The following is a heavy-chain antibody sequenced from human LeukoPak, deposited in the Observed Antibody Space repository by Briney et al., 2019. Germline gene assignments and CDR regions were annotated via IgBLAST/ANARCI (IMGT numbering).Heavy chain of an antibody. Sequence: GESLKISCKGSGYSFTSYWIGWVRQMPGKGLEWMGIIYPGDSDTRYSPSFQGQVTISADKPITTAYLQWSSLKASDTAMYYCARRLPNIAVAGTHENGFDYWGQGTLVTVSS. CDR1: GYSFTSYW. CDR3: ARRLPNIAVAGTHENGFDY. CDR2: IYPGDSDT. D-gene: IGHD6-19*01. V-gene: IGHV5-51*01. J-gene: IGHJ4*02.